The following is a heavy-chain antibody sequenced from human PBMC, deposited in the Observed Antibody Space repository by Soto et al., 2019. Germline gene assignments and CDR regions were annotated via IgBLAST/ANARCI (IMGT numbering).Heavy chain of an antibody. CDR1: GFTFSSYG. D-gene: IGHD4-17*01. CDR3: ARDEHDYGDYATLNYYYYYMDV. V-gene: IGHV3-33*01. Sequence: GGSLRLSCAASGFTFSSYGMHWVRQAPGKGLEWVAVIWYDGSNKYYADSVKGRFTISRDNSKNTLYLQMNSLRAEDTAVYYCARDEHDYGDYATLNYYYYYMDVWGKGTTVTVSS. CDR2: IWYDGSNK. J-gene: IGHJ6*03.